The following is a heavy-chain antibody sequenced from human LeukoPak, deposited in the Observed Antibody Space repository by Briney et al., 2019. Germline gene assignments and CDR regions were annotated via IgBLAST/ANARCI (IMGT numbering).Heavy chain of an antibody. CDR3: ARDPGAITMVRGVGYYYYGMDV. Sequence: GRSLRLSCAASGFTFSSYAMHWVRQAPGKGLEWVAVISYDGSNKYYADSVKGRFTISRDNSENTLYLQMNSLRAEDTAVYYCARDPGAITMVRGVGYYYYGMDVWGKRTTVTVSS. CDR1: GFTFSSYA. D-gene: IGHD3-10*01. CDR2: ISYDGSNK. J-gene: IGHJ6*04. V-gene: IGHV3-30*04.